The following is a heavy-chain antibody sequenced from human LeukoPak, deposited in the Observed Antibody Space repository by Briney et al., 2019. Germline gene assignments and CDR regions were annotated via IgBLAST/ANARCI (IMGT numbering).Heavy chain of an antibody. D-gene: IGHD2-2*01. V-gene: IGHV4-34*01. Sequence: SETLSLTCAVYGGSFSGYYWSWIRQPPGKGLEWIGEINHSGSTNYNPSLKSRVTISGDTSKNQFSLKLSSVTAADTAVYYCARALRGYCSSTSCFHFDYWGQGTQVTVSS. CDR3: ARALRGYCSSTSCFHFDY. J-gene: IGHJ4*02. CDR2: INHSGST. CDR1: GGSFSGYY.